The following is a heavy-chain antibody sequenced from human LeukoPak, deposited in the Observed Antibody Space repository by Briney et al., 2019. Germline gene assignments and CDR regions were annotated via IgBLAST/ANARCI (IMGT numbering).Heavy chain of an antibody. CDR2: INSDGST. D-gene: IGHD3-10*01. Sequence: GGSLRLSCAASGFVVRSNYMSWVRQAPGKGLEWVSVINSDGSTYYADSVKGRFTISRDNAKNSLYLQMNSLRAEDTAVYYCARSVTGRSQEEVDYWGQGTLVTVSS. J-gene: IGHJ4*02. CDR1: GFVVRSNY. V-gene: IGHV3-53*01. CDR3: ARSVTGRSQEEVDY.